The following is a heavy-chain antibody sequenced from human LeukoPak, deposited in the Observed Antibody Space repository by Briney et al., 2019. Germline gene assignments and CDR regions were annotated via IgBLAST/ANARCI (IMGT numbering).Heavy chain of an antibody. CDR2: VYYSGST. Sequence: PSETLSLTCTVSGGSISSHYWSWIRPPPGKGLEWIGCVYYSGSTNYNPSLKSRVTISVDTSKNQFSLDLSSVTAADTAVYYCARGGSSGWYGIDYWGQGTLVTVSS. CDR1: GGSISSHY. CDR3: ARGGSSGWYGIDY. D-gene: IGHD6-19*01. J-gene: IGHJ4*02. V-gene: IGHV4-59*11.